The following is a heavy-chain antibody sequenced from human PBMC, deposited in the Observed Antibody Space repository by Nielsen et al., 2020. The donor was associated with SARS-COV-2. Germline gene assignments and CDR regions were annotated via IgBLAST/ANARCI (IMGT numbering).Heavy chain of an antibody. J-gene: IGHJ6*02. V-gene: IGHV1-69*04. CDR3: ARELRREGLQLWSPTFYYYYGMDV. D-gene: IGHD5-18*01. CDR2: IIPILGIA. Sequence: WVRQAPGQGLEWMGRIIPILGIANYAQKFQGRVTITADESTSTAYMELSSLRSEDTAVYYCARELRREGLQLWSPTFYYYYGMDVWGQGTTVTVSS.